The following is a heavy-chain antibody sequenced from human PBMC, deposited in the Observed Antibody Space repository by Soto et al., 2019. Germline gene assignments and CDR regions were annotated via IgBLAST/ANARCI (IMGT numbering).Heavy chain of an antibody. CDR3: ARSYCSASSCSRLGYFDY. CDR1: GGSISSSSYY. D-gene: IGHD2-15*01. V-gene: IGHV4-39*01. CDR2: IYYSGST. J-gene: IGHJ4*02. Sequence: SETLSLTCTVSGGSISSSSYYWGWIRQPPGKGLEWIGSIYYSGSTYDNPSLKSRVTISVDTSKNQFSLKLSSVTAADTAVYYCARSYCSASSCSRLGYFDYWGQGTLVTVSS.